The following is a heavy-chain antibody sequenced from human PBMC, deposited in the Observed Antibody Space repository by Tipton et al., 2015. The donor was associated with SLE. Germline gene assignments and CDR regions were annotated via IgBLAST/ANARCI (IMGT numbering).Heavy chain of an antibody. J-gene: IGHJ3*02. CDR1: GGTFSSYG. CDR3: ASGQEGGSGWHRNAFDM. Sequence: QLVQSGAEVKKPGSSVKVSCKASGGTFSSYGISWVRQALGQGLERMGGIIPVFGVTDYAQKLRGRVTITTDESTSIVYMELSRLRSEDTAVYFCASGQEGGSGWHRNAFDMWGRGTMVTVSS. CDR2: IIPVFGVT. D-gene: IGHD6-19*01. V-gene: IGHV1-69*01.